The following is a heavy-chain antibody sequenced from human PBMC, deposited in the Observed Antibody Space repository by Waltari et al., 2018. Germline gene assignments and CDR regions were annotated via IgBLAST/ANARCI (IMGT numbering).Heavy chain of an antibody. V-gene: IGHV4-34*01. CDR1: GGSFSGYY. CDR3: AREAAGLRYFDWFIVLFGMDV. J-gene: IGHJ6*02. CDR2: INHSGST. Sequence: QVQLQQWGAGLLKPSETLSLTCAVYGGSFSGYYWSWIRQPPGTGLEWIGEINHSGSTNYNPSLKSRVTISVDTSKNQFSLKLSSVTAADTAVYYCAREAAGLRYFDWFIVLFGMDVWGQGTTVTVSS. D-gene: IGHD3-9*01.